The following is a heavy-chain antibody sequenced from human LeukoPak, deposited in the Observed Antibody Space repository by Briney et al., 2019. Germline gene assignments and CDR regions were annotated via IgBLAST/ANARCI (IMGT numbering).Heavy chain of an antibody. CDR1: GGSISSGDYY. CDR2: IYYSGST. V-gene: IGHV4-30-4*01. D-gene: IGHD6-13*01. J-gene: IGHJ3*02. CDR3: ARGRIAAAGSEIDAFDI. Sequence: SSETLSLTCTVSGGSISSGDYYWSWIRQPPGKGLEWIGYIYYSGSTYHNPSLKSRVTISVDTSKNQFSLKLSSVTAADTAVYYCARGRIAAAGSEIDAFDIWGQGTMVTVSS.